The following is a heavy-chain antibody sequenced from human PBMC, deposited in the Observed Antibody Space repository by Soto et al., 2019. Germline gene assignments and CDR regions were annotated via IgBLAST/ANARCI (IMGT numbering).Heavy chain of an antibody. CDR2: IWYDGSNK. CDR1: GFTFSSYG. CDR3: ARDRYCSGGSCYQANRGWFDP. J-gene: IGHJ5*02. Sequence: QVQLVESGGGVVQPGRSLRLSCAASGFTFSSYGMHWVRQAPGKGLEWVAVIWYDGSNKYYADSVKGRFTISRDNSKNTLYQQMNSLRAEDTAVYYCARDRYCSGGSCYQANRGWFDPWGQGTLVTVSS. V-gene: IGHV3-33*01. D-gene: IGHD2-15*01.